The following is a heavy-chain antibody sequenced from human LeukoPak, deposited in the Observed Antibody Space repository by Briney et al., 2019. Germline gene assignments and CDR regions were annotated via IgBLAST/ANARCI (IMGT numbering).Heavy chain of an antibody. CDR1: GFTFDDYA. Sequence: GGSLRLSCAASGFTFDDYAMHWVRQASGKGLEWVSGISWNSGSIGYADSVKGRFTISRDNAKNSLYLQMNSLRAEDTALYYCAKGGPLLSPFDYWGQGTLVTVSS. CDR3: AKGGPLLSPFDY. CDR2: ISWNSGSI. D-gene: IGHD2/OR15-2a*01. V-gene: IGHV3-9*01. J-gene: IGHJ4*02.